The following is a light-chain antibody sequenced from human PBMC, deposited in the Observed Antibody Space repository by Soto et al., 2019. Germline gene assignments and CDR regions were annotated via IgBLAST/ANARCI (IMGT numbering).Light chain of an antibody. J-gene: IGKJ1*01. CDR1: RSVSSN. CDR3: QHYNYWPPWT. CDR2: GAS. V-gene: IGKV3-15*01. Sequence: EIVMKQSPATLSVSPGERATLSCRASRSVSSNLAWYQQKPGQAPRLLIYGASTRATGIPAKFSGSGSRTEFNLTISSLHSDDFAVYYCQHYNYWPPWTFGQWTKVEIK.